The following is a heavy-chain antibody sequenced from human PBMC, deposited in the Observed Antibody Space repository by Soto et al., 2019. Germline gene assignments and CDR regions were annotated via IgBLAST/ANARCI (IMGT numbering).Heavy chain of an antibody. V-gene: IGHV2-5*02. D-gene: IGHD6-13*01. CDR3: AHRHSSSSRQRLLWFDP. Sequence: QLTLKESGPTLVKPTQTLTLTCTFSGFSLSTSGVGVGWIRQPPGKALQWLALIYWDDDKRYSPSLKCSLTITKDTSKNQVVLTMTNMDPVDTATYYCAHRHSSSSRQRLLWFDPWGQGTLVAVSS. CDR1: GFSLSTSGVG. CDR2: IYWDDDK. J-gene: IGHJ5*02.